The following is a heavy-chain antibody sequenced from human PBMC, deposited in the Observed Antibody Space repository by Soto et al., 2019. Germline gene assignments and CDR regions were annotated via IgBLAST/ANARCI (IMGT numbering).Heavy chain of an antibody. D-gene: IGHD6-13*01. CDR2: INHSGRT. CDR3: ARRSWYYGMEF. Sequence: SETLYVTCAVSGGSFSGYYWTWIRQPPGKGLEWIGEINHSGRTNYNSSLKSRVTISADTSQKPLSLQMTSVTAADTAVYYCARRSWYYGMEFWGQWTKVT. V-gene: IGHV4-34*01. J-gene: IGHJ6*02. CDR1: GGSFSGYY.